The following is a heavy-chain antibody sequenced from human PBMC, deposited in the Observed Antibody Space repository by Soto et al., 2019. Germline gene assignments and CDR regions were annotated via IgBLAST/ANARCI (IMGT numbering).Heavy chain of an antibody. V-gene: IGHV3-53*01. CDR1: GFTVSSNY. J-gene: IGHJ6*02. CDR2: IYSGGST. D-gene: IGHD3-16*01. CDR3: ASRTVWYNSYYYGMDV. Sequence: EVQLVESGGGLIQPGGSLRLSCAASGFTVSSNYMSWVRQAPGKGLEWVSVIYSGGSTYYADSVKGRFTISRDNSKNTLYLQMKRLRAEDTAVYYCASRTVWYNSYYYGMDVWGQGTTVTVSS.